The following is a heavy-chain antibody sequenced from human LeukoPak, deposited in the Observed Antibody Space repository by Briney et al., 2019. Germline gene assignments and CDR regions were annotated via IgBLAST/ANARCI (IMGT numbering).Heavy chain of an antibody. J-gene: IGHJ4*02. CDR2: ISPNSGGT. CDR3: ARQPDIVVVPAAIHFDY. V-gene: IGHV1-2*02. Sequence: GASVKVSCKASGYTFTGYYMHWVRQAPGQGLEWMGWISPNSGGTNYAQKFQGRVTMTRDTSISTAYMELSRLRSDDTAVYYCARQPDIVVVPAAIHFDYWGQGTLVTVSS. CDR1: GYTFTGYY. D-gene: IGHD2-2*01.